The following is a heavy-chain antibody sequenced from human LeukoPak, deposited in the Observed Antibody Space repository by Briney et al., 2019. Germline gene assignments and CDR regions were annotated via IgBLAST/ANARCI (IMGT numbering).Heavy chain of an antibody. J-gene: IGHJ3*02. V-gene: IGHV1-46*01. CDR3: ARVKSYYYDTSDKDAFDI. CDR1: GYTFTSHF. CDR2: INPRGGST. D-gene: IGHD3-22*01. Sequence: GASVKVSCKASGYTFTSHFMHWVRQAPGQGLEWMGIINPRGGSTSYTQKFQGRVTMTRDTSTSTVYMELRSLRSEDTAVYYCARVKSYYYDTSDKDAFDIWGQGTMVTVSS.